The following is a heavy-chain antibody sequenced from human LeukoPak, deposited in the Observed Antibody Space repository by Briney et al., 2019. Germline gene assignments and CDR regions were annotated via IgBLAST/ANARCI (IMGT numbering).Heavy chain of an antibody. CDR1: GFTFSNYA. Sequence: KPGGSLRLSCAASGFTFSNYAMSWVRQAPGKGLEWVSSISSSSSYIYYADSLKGRFTISRDNAKNSLYLRMNSLRAEDTAVYYCARGSGYSGYAEWGQGTLVTVSS. CDR3: ARGSGYSGYAE. J-gene: IGHJ4*02. CDR2: ISSSSSYI. D-gene: IGHD5-12*01. V-gene: IGHV3-21*01.